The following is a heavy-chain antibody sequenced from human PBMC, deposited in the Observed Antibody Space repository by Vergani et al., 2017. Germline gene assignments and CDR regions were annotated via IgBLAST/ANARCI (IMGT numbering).Heavy chain of an antibody. CDR3: AGGRLRKLKNYYYMDV. CDR1: GGSFSGYY. D-gene: IGHD5-24*01. CDR2: INHSGST. V-gene: IGHV4-34*01. J-gene: IGHJ6*03. Sequence: QVQLQQWGAGLLKPSETLSLTCAVYGGSFSGYYWSWIRQPPGKGLEWIGEINHSGSTNYNPSLKSRVTISVDTSKNQFSLKLSAVTAADTAVYYCAGGRLRKLKNYYYMDVWGKGTTVTVSS.